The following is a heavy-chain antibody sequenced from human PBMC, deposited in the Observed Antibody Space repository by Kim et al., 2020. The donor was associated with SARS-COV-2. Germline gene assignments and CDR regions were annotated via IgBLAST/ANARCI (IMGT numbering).Heavy chain of an antibody. CDR2: INHSGST. CDR3: AGGLFRRVVVTAIHYYYYYGMDV. Sequence: SETLSLTCAVYGGSFSGYYWSWIRQPPGKGLEWIGEINHSGSTNYNPSLKSRVTISVDTSKNQFSLKLSSVTAADTAVYYCAGGLFRRVVVTAIHYYYYYGMDVWGQGTTVTVSS. D-gene: IGHD2-21*02. V-gene: IGHV4-34*01. CDR1: GGSFSGYY. J-gene: IGHJ6*02.